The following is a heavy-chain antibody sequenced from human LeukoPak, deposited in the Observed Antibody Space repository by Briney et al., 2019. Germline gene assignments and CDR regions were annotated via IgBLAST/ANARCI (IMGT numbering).Heavy chain of an antibody. J-gene: IGHJ4*02. Sequence: GESLKISCKGSGYSFTSYWISWVRQMPGKGLEWMGRIDPSDSYTNYSPSFQGHVTISADKSISTAYVQWSSLRASDTAMYYCARRYAGTDDYWGQGTLVTVSS. D-gene: IGHD6-13*01. CDR1: GYSFTSYW. CDR2: IDPSDSYT. V-gene: IGHV5-10-1*01. CDR3: ARRYAGTDDY.